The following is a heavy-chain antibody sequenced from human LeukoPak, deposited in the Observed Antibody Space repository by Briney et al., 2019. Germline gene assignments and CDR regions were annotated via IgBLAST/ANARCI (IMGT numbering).Heavy chain of an antibody. D-gene: IGHD6-19*01. J-gene: IGHJ5*02. Sequence: GGSLRLSCAGSEVTFSSYGMSWVRQAPGKGLEWVAGISGRGATTYYADSVRGRFLISRDNSKNTLYLQMNSPRAEDTAVYYCAKGIAVAGRFDTWGQGTLVTVSS. CDR2: ISGRGATT. V-gene: IGHV3-23*01. CDR1: EVTFSSYG. CDR3: AKGIAVAGRFDT.